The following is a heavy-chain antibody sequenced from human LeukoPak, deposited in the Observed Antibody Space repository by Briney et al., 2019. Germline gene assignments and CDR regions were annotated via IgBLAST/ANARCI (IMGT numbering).Heavy chain of an antibody. CDR2: IYYSGST. V-gene: IGHV4-59*01. CDR3: ARVKYDYVWGSYRDIDLTDY. J-gene: IGHJ4*02. Sequence: SETLSLTCTVSGGSISRYYWSWIRQPPGKGLEWIGYIYYSGSTNYNPSLKSRVTISVETSKNQFSLKLSSVTAADTAVYYCARVKYDYVWGSYRDIDLTDYWGQGTLVTVSS. CDR1: GGSISRYY. D-gene: IGHD3-16*02.